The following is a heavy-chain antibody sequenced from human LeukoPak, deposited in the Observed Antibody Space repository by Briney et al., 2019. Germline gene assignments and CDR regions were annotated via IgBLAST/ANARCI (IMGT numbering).Heavy chain of an antibody. D-gene: IGHD6-13*01. CDR1: GFTFSSYA. CDR2: ISSNGGST. Sequence: GGSLRLSCSASGFTFSSYAMHWVRQAPGKGLEYVSAISSNGGSTYYADSVKGRFTISRDNSKNTLYLQMSSLRAEDAAVYYCVKGGGIAAAGSIPFDYWGQGTLATVSS. CDR3: VKGGGIAAAGSIPFDY. J-gene: IGHJ4*02. V-gene: IGHV3-64D*06.